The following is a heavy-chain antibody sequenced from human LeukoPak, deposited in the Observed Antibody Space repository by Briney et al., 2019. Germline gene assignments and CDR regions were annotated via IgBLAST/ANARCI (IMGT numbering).Heavy chain of an antibody. D-gene: IGHD2-21*01. CDR1: GITFGTYA. J-gene: IGHJ4*02. CDR2: VSGSGVAT. V-gene: IGHV3-23*01. Sequence: GGSLRLSCAASGITFGTYAMNWVRQAPGKGLEWASTVSGSGVATYFADSVKGRFTISRDNSKNTVFLEMNNLRAEDAAVYYCATSSDWPYYFHYWGQGTLVTVSA. CDR3: ATSSDWPYYFHY.